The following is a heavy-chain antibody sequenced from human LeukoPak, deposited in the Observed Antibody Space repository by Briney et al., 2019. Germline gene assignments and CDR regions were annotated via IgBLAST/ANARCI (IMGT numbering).Heavy chain of an antibody. D-gene: IGHD5-12*01. V-gene: IGHV1-2*02. CDR3: ARVRENYGGYTYYYYYGMDV. CDR2: INPNSGGT. Sequence: ASVKVSCKASGYTFTGYYMHWVRQAPGQGLEWMGWINPNSGGTNYAQKFQGRVTMTRDTSISTAYMELSRLRSDDTAVYYCARVRENYGGYTYYYYYGMDVWGQGTTVTVS. J-gene: IGHJ6*02. CDR1: GYTFTGYY.